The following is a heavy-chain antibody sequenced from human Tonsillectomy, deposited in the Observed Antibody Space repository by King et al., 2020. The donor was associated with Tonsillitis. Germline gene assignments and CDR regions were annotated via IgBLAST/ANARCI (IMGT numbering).Heavy chain of an antibody. J-gene: IGHJ4*02. CDR2: MYNSGTI. D-gene: IGHD1-26*01. Sequence: LQLQESGPGVVKPSETLSLTCTVSGGSISISDHYWAWIRQPPGKGLEWIGYMYNSGTIFYNPSLKSPITISGGTSENRFSLKLSSVTTAETAVYFCARYVSGSFDYWGQGALVTVSS. CDR3: ARYVSGSFDY. CDR1: GGSISISDHY. V-gene: IGHV4-39*01.